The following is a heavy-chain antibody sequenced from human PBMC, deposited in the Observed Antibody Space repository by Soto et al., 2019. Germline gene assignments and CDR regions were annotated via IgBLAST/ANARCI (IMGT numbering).Heavy chain of an antibody. D-gene: IGHD4-17*01. CDR3: ARTVDHFYSWIDYGDPLEY. Sequence: QVQLVQSGAEVKKPGSSVKVSCKASGGTFSSYGLSWVRQAPGQGLEWVGGIIPMFGTTNYAQKFQGRVTITADESPSTAHMELSSLRSEDTAVYYCARTVDHFYSWIDYGDPLEYCGQGTLVTVSS. J-gene: IGHJ4*02. CDR1: GGTFSSYG. V-gene: IGHV1-69*01. CDR2: IIPMFGTT.